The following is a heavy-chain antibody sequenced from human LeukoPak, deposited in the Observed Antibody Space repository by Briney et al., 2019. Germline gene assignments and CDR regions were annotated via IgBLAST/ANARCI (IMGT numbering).Heavy chain of an antibody. CDR2: LDFQDREP. CDR3: ARALYYYDSSGYRPMGY. Sequence: ASVKVSCKVSGYALSELSMHWVRQAPGKGLEWMGGLDFQDREPLYAQEFQGRVTMTRDTSTSTVYMELSSLRSEDTAVYYCARALYYYDSSGYRPMGYWGQGTLVTVSS. D-gene: IGHD3-22*01. CDR1: GYALSELS. J-gene: IGHJ4*02. V-gene: IGHV1-24*01.